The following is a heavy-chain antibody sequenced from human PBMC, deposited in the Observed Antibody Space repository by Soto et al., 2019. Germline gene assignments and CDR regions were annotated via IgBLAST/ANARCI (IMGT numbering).Heavy chain of an antibody. D-gene: IGHD2-21*02. J-gene: IGHJ4*02. Sequence: QVQLMQSGAEVKKPGASVKVSCKASGDTFTDYYIHWVRQAPGQGLEWMGTVNPSGGHTTYAQHFRGRVTMTRDTSTSTRDRELTSLTSDDTAIYYCARGGHVVVVTAALDYWGQGTLVTVSS. CDR3: ARGGHVVVVTAALDY. CDR1: GDTFTDYY. CDR2: VNPSGGHT. V-gene: IGHV1-46*01.